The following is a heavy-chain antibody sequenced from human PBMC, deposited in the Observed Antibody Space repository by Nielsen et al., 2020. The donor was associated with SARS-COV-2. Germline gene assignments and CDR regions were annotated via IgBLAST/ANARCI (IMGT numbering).Heavy chain of an antibody. D-gene: IGHD3-10*01. Sequence: SETLSLTCTVSGASVSSGDYYWSWVRQPPGKGVEWIGFIYYSGYSRYNPSLKSRPTILLDTSTNQFSLRLRSVTAGDTASYYCAARGYYSSGSALGYWGQRILVTVSS. CDR1: GASVSSGDYY. V-gene: IGHV4-30-4*01. CDR3: AARGYYSSGSALGY. J-gene: IGHJ4*02. CDR2: IYYSGYS.